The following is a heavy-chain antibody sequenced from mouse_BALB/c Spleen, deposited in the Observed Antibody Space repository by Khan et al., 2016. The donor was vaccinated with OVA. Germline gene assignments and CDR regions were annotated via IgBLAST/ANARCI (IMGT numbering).Heavy chain of an antibody. CDR2: VSSGGHYT. D-gene: IGHD1-1*01. CDR1: GFTFSTYG. V-gene: IGHV5-6*01. Sequence: EVELVESGGDLVKPGGSLKLSCAASGFTFSTYGMSWVRQTPDKRLEWVATVSSGGHYTYHPDTVKGRFTISRDNVKKTLYLQMSSLKSEDTAMFYCARIAYYYDSEGFAYWGQGTLVTVSA. CDR3: ARIAYYYDSEGFAY. J-gene: IGHJ3*01.